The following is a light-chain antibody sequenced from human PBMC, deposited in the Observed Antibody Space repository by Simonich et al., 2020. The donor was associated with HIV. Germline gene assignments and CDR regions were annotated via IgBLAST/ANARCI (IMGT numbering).Light chain of an antibody. CDR1: QSISSW. CDR2: KPS. CDR3: QQYNSYSPWYT. Sequence: DIQLTQSPSTLSASVGDRVTITSRPSQSISSWLAWYQQKPGKAPKLRIYKPSSLESWVPSRFSGRGSGTEFTLTISSLQPDDSATYYCQQYNSYSPWYTFGQGTKLEIK. V-gene: IGKV1-5*03. J-gene: IGKJ2*01.